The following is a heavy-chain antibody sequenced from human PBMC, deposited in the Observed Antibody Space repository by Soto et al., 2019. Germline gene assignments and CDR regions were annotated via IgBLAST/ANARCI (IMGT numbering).Heavy chain of an antibody. CDR1: GFTFSSYA. V-gene: IGHV3-30-3*01. D-gene: IGHD6-13*01. J-gene: IGHJ4*02. Sequence: GGSLRLSCAASGFTFSSYAMHWVRQAPGKGLEWVAVISYDGSNKYYADSVKGRFTISRDNSKNTLYLQMNSLRAEDTAVYYCARDGAAAGYFDYWGQGTLVTVSS. CDR2: ISYDGSNK. CDR3: ARDGAAAGYFDY.